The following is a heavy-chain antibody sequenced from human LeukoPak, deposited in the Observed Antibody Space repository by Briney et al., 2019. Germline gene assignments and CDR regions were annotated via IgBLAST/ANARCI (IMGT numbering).Heavy chain of an antibody. CDR2: IFPADSDT. Sequence: GESLKISCQGSGYTFSTYWIAWVRQMPGKSLEWMGIIFPADSDTRYSPSFQGQATISADKSISTAYLQWSSLEAPDTAMYYCASLRSYTDAFDIWGQGTMVTVSS. V-gene: IGHV5-51*01. CDR1: GYTFSTYW. CDR3: ASLRSYTDAFDI. J-gene: IGHJ3*02. D-gene: IGHD1-14*01.